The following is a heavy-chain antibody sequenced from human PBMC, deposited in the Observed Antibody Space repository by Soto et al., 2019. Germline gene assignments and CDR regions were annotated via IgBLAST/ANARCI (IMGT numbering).Heavy chain of an antibody. Sequence: QVQLVQSGAEVKKPGASVTVSCKASGYTFTSYGITWVRQAPGQGLEWMGWITTYNGNTNYAQKLQGRVTMTTATSTTTAYLEPRSLRSDDTAVYFCARGSDSGYLFDFWGQGTLVTVSS. V-gene: IGHV1-18*01. J-gene: IGHJ4*02. D-gene: IGHD5-12*01. CDR2: ITTYNGNT. CDR1: GYTFTSYG. CDR3: ARGSDSGYLFDF.